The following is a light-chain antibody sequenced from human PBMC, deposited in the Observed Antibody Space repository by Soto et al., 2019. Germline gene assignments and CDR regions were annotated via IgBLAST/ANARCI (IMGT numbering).Light chain of an antibody. J-gene: IGKJ4*01. V-gene: IGKV3-15*01. CDR3: QQYDRWPPLT. Sequence: EIVMTQSPASLSVSPGERVTLSCRASQSVRSELAWYQQKSGQPPRLLIYGASIRTTGAPARFSGSGSGTEFTLTINDLQSEDFAVYYCQQYDRWPPLTFGGGTKVEIK. CDR2: GAS. CDR1: QSVRSE.